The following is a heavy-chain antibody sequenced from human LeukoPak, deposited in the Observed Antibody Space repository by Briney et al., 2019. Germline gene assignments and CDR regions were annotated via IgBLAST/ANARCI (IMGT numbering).Heavy chain of an antibody. CDR1: GYTLTELS. D-gene: IGHD3-22*01. J-gene: IGHJ5*02. Sequence: ASVKVSCKVSGYTLTELSMHWVRQAPGKGLEWMGGFDPEDGETLYAQKFQGRVTMTEDTSTDTAYMELSSLRSEDTAVYYCATVNYDSSGYYDLSPRRNWFDPWGQGTLVTVSS. CDR3: ATVNYDSSGYYDLSPRRNWFDP. V-gene: IGHV1-24*01. CDR2: FDPEDGET.